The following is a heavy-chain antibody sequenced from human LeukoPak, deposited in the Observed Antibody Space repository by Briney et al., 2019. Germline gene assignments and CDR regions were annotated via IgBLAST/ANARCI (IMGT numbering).Heavy chain of an antibody. J-gene: IGHJ4*02. CDR1: GFIVSSNY. D-gene: IGHD1-26*01. CDR3: ARGRGGSYVFDY. V-gene: IGHV3-53*01. CDR2: IYIGGST. Sequence: GGSLRLSCAASGFIVSSNYMSWVRQAPGKGLEWVSVIYIGGSTYYADSVKGRFTISRDNSKNTVYLQMNSLRAEDTAVYYCARGRGGSYVFDYWGQGTLVTVSS.